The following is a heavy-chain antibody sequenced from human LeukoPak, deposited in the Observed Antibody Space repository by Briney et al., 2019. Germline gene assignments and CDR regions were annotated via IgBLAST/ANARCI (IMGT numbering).Heavy chain of an antibody. CDR1: GGSISSGGYS. V-gene: IGHV4-30-4*07. Sequence: PSETLSLTCAVSGGSISSGGYSWSWIRQPPGKGLEWIGYIYYSGSTYYNPSLKSRVTISVDTSKNQFSLKLSSVTASDTAVYYCARLTKNDPGSFRFGKKKRGYMDVWGKGTTVTISS. J-gene: IGHJ6*03. CDR2: IYYSGST. D-gene: IGHD3-16*02. CDR3: ARLTKNDPGSFRFGKKKRGYMDV.